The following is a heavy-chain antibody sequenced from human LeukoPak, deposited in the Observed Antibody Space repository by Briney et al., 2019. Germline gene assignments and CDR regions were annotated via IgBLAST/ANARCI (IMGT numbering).Heavy chain of an antibody. Sequence: GGSLRLSCAASGFTFSSYWMSWVRQAPGKGLEWVANIKQDGSEKYYVDSVKGRFTISRDNAKNSLYLQMNSLRAEDTAVYYFARDYPLMSGNFDYWGQGTLVTVSS. CDR1: GFTFSSYW. CDR3: ARDYPLMSGNFDY. D-gene: IGHD3-3*01. V-gene: IGHV3-7*01. CDR2: IKQDGSEK. J-gene: IGHJ4*02.